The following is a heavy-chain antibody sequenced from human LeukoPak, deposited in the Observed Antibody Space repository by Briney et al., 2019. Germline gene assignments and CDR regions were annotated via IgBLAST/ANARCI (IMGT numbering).Heavy chain of an antibody. Sequence: PGGSLRLSCAASGFTFRSYNMNWVRQAPGKWPEWVSSISSSSSYIYYADSVKGRFTISRDNAKNSLYLQMDSLRAEDTALYYCARGASRADYWGQGTLVTVSS. J-gene: IGHJ4*02. CDR2: ISSSSSYI. V-gene: IGHV3-21*01. CDR3: ARGASRADY. CDR1: GFTFRSYN.